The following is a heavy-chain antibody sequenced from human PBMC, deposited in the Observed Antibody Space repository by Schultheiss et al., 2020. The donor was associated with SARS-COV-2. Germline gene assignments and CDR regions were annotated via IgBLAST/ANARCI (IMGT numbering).Heavy chain of an antibody. CDR1: GGSISSYY. CDR2: IYYSGST. Sequence: SETLSLTCTVSGGSISSYYWSWIRQPPGKGLEWIGSIYYSGSTYYNPSLKSRVTISVDTSKNQFSLKLSSVTAADTAVYYCARTARRYSSPYYFDYWGQGTLVTVSS. CDR3: ARTARRYSSPYYFDY. D-gene: IGHD6-6*01. V-gene: IGHV4-39*01. J-gene: IGHJ4*02.